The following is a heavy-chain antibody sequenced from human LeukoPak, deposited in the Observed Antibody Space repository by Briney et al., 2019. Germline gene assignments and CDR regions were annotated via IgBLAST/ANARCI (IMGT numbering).Heavy chain of an antibody. CDR2: ISSSDTTM. Sequence: GGSLRLSCAASGFTFSDYYMTWIRQAPGKGLEWVPYISSSDTTMYNADSVKGRFTISRDNAKNSLYLQMNSLRAEDTAVYYCARAPTYGPGSSFDYWGQGTLVTVSS. CDR1: GFTFSDYY. V-gene: IGHV3-11*01. CDR3: ARAPTYGPGSSFDY. J-gene: IGHJ4*02. D-gene: IGHD3-10*01.